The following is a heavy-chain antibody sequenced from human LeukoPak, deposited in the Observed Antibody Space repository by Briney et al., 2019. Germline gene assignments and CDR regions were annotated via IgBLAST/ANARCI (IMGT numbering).Heavy chain of an antibody. D-gene: IGHD5-12*01. J-gene: IGHJ3*02. CDR2: INPSGGST. CDR1: GYTFTSYY. V-gene: IGHV1-46*01. Sequence: ASVKVSCKASGYTFTSYYIHWVRQAPGQGLEWMGIINPSGGSTSYAQKFQGRVTMTRDTSTSTVYVELSSLRSEDTAVYYCARELSVYSGYDHDAFDIWGQGTMVTVSS. CDR3: ARELSVYSGYDHDAFDI.